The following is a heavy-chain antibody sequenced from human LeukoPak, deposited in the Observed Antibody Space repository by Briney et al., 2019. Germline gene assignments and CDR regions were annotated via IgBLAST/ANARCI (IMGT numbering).Heavy chain of an antibody. V-gene: IGHV3-30*02. CDR1: GFTFSSYS. Sequence: GGSLRLSCAASGFTFSSYSMHWVRQVPGKGLEWLSFIRYDGDEKYYGDSVKGRFTISRDNSKNTLYLEMNSLRPEDTAVYYCAKAYFVDTSAVTEEINWFDPWGQGTLVTVSS. J-gene: IGHJ5*02. D-gene: IGHD5-18*01. CDR2: IRYDGDEK. CDR3: AKAYFVDTSAVTEEINWFDP.